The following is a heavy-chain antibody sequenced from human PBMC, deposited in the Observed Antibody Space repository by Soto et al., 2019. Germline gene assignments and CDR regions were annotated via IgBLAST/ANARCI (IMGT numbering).Heavy chain of an antibody. CDR2: IYSGGST. J-gene: IGHJ4*02. D-gene: IGHD5-12*01. Sequence: DVQVVESGGGLIQPGGSLRLSCEVSGFNVTANYMSWVRQAPGKGLEWVSVIYSGGSTYYIDSVKGRFSISRDISKNTLYLQLNSLRAEDTAVYYCHGYGYWGQGTLVTVSS. CDR1: GFNVTANY. CDR3: HGYGY. V-gene: IGHV3-53*01.